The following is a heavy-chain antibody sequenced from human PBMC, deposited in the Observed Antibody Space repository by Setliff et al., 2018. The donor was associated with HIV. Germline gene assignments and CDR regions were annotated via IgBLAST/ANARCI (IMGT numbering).Heavy chain of an antibody. CDR3: SRDRRITMVRGVMNY. D-gene: IGHD3-10*01. J-gene: IGHJ4*02. Sequence: SETLSLTCTVSGGSISSGSYYWSWIRQPAGKGLEWIGRIYTSGSTNYNPSLKSRVTISVDTSKNQFSLKLISVTAADTAVYYCSRDRRITMVRGVMNYWGQGTLVTVSS. CDR2: IYTSGST. CDR1: GGSISSGSYY. V-gene: IGHV4-61*02.